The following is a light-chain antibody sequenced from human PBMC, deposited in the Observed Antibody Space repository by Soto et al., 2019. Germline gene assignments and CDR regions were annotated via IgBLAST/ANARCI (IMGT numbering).Light chain of an antibody. CDR2: GAS. CDR3: QQYSAWPRGT. J-gene: IGKJ1*01. Sequence: EIVMTQSPATLSVSPGERATLSCRASQSVGSNLAWYQQKPGQAPRLLIYGASTRSTGIPARFTGSGSGTEFTLTISSLQSEDFGIYYCQQYSAWPRGTFGPGTKLEIK. CDR1: QSVGSN. V-gene: IGKV3-15*01.